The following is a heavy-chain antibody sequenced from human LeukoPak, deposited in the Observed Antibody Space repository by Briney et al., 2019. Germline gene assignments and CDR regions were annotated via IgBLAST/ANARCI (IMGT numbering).Heavy chain of an antibody. V-gene: IGHV3-23*01. CDR2: ISDSGGDT. D-gene: IGHD6-19*01. J-gene: IGHJ5*02. CDR1: GFTFSKYV. Sequence: GGSLSLSCTGCGFTFSKYVMRWVREARGKRREWFSGISDSGGDTDYADSVKGWFTISRDNSKNTLFLQMNILRVEDTAVYYCVKVGGGGGWYWSPWGQGILVTVSS. CDR3: VKVGGGGGWYWSP.